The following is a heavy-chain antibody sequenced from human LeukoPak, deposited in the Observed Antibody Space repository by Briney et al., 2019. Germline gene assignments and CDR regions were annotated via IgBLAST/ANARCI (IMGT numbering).Heavy chain of an antibody. CDR3: ARGGKATVVTM. CDR1: GGSFSGYY. CDR2: INHSGST. J-gene: IGHJ4*02. V-gene: IGHV4-34*01. D-gene: IGHD4-23*01. Sequence: PSETLSLTCAVYGGSFSGYYWSWIRQPPGKGLEWIGEINHSGSTNYNPSLKSRVTISVDTSKNQFSLKLTSVTAADTAVYYCARGGKATVVTMWGRGILVTVSS.